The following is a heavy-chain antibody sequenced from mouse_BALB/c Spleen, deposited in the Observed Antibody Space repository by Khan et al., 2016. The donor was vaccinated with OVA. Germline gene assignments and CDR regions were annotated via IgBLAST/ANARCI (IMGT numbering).Heavy chain of an antibody. CDR2: IDPSDSET. D-gene: IGHD2-2*01. CDR1: GYTFTSYW. J-gene: IGHJ3*01. Sequence: QVQLQQPGAELVRPGASVKLSCKASGYTFTSYWMNWVKQRPGQGLEWIGMIDPSDSETHYNQMFKEKATLTVDKFSRTAYMQRSSLTSEDSAVYYCARREKYGYDPAWFAYWGQGTLVTVSA. CDR3: ARREKYGYDPAWFAY. V-gene: IGHV1-61*01.